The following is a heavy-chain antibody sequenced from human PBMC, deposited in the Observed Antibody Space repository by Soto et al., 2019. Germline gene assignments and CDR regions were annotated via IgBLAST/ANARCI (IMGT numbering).Heavy chain of an antibody. CDR2: IIPIFGTA. V-gene: IGHV1-69*13. J-gene: IGHJ6*02. D-gene: IGHD5-12*01. CDR3: ARERVATPPYYGMDV. CDR1: GGTFSSYA. Sequence: GASVKVSCKASGGTFSSYAISWVRQAPGQGLEWMGGIIPIFGTANCAQKFQGRVTITADESTSTAYMELSSLRSEDTAVYYCARERVATPPYYGMDVWGQGTTVTVSS.